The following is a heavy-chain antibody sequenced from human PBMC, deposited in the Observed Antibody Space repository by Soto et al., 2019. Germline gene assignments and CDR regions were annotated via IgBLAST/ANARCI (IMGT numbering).Heavy chain of an antibody. CDR1: GDIFTSYG. Sequence: ASVKVSCKACGDIFTSYGISWVRQAPGQGLEWMGWISAYNGNTKYAQNLQGRVTLTTDTSTYTAYMELRSLQSDDTAVYYCARDFGSDLSATAAVFDSWGQGALVTVSS. J-gene: IGHJ4*02. D-gene: IGHD3-3*01. CDR2: ISAYNGNT. V-gene: IGHV1-18*01. CDR3: ARDFGSDLSATAAVFDS.